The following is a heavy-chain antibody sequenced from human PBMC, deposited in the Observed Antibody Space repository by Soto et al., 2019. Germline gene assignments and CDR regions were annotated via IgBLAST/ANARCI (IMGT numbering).Heavy chain of an antibody. D-gene: IGHD3-22*01. CDR2: INPNSGGT. CDR1: GYTFTGYY. Sequence: GASVKVSCKASGYTFTGYYMHWVRQAPGQGLEWMGWINPNSGGTNYAQKFQGWVTMTRDTSISTAYMELSRLRSDDTAVYYCARADRYYDSSGYYLLLDYWGQGTLVTV. J-gene: IGHJ4*02. CDR3: ARADRYYDSSGYYLLLDY. V-gene: IGHV1-2*04.